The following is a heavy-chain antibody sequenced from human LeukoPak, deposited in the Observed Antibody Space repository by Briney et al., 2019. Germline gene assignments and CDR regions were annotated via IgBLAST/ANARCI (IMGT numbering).Heavy chain of an antibody. D-gene: IGHD6-13*01. J-gene: IGHJ4*02. V-gene: IGHV3-69-1*01. CDR3: ARDVAAADDLDY. CDR1: RFTFSIFA. CDR2: ISRSSTI. Sequence: SGGSLRLSCAASRFTFSIFAMNWVRQAPGKGLEWLSCISRSSTIYYADSLKGRFTISRDNAKNSLYLHMNSLRAEDTAVYYCARDVAAADDLDYWGQGTMVTVSS.